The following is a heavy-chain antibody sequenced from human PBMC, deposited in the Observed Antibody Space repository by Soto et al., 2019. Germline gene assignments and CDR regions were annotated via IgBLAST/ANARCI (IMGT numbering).Heavy chain of an antibody. Sequence: SSETLSLTCTVSGASISSSSYYWAWIRQPPGKGLEWIGRIYYSGRTSYSPSLKSRVTISVDTSKNQFSLKLNSVTAADTAVYYCARHVEMATLGPYNFGYWGQGILVTVSS. J-gene: IGHJ4*02. CDR2: IYYSGRT. CDR1: GASISSSSYY. CDR3: ARHVEMATLGPYNFGY. D-gene: IGHD7-27*01. V-gene: IGHV4-39*01.